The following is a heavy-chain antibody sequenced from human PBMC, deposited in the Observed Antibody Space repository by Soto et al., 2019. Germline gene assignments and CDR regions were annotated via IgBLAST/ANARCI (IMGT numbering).Heavy chain of an antibody. Sequence: GGSLRLSCAASGLIFSNYKMHWVRQAPGKGLVWVSRISTDGSITDYADSVKGRFTVSRDNAKNTLYLQMNSLRVDDTAVYYCARDTNGLHYWGQGTLVTVPS. CDR3: ARDTNGLHY. D-gene: IGHD2-8*01. CDR1: GLIFSNYK. J-gene: IGHJ4*02. CDR2: ISTDGSIT. V-gene: IGHV3-74*01.